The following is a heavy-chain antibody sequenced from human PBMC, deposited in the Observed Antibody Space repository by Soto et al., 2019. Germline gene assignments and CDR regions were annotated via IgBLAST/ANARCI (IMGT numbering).Heavy chain of an antibody. D-gene: IGHD6-25*01. Sequence: GGSLRLSCAASGFTFSSYAMSWVRQAPGKGLEWVSAISGRGGSTYYADSVKGRFTISRDNSKNTLYLQMNSLRAEDTALYYCAKERSDHRITAAAIDYWGQGAPVTVSS. J-gene: IGHJ4*02. V-gene: IGHV3-23*01. CDR1: GFTFSSYA. CDR2: ISGRGGST. CDR3: AKERSDHRITAAAIDY.